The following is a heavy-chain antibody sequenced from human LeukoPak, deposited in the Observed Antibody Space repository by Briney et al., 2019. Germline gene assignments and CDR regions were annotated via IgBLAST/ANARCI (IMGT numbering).Heavy chain of an antibody. D-gene: IGHD2-2*01. CDR2: IYYSGST. Sequence: SETLSLTCTVSSGSISSYYWSWIRQPPGKGLEWIGYIYYSGSTNYNPSLKSRVTISVDTSKNQFSLKLSSVTAADTAVYYCARGTIVVVPAAPGYYYYMDVWGKGTTVTVSS. J-gene: IGHJ6*03. CDR3: ARGTIVVVPAAPGYYYYMDV. CDR1: SGSISSYY. V-gene: IGHV4-59*01.